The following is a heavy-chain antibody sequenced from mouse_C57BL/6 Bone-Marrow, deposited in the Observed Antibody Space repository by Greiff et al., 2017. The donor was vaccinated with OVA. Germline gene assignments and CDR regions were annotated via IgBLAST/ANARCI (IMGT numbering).Heavy chain of an antibody. CDR2: IWWDDDK. D-gene: IGHD2-1*01. Sequence: QVTLKESGPGILQPSQTLSLTCSFSGFSLSTFGMGVGWIRQPSGKGLEWLAHIWWDDDKYYKPALKSRLKISKDTSKNQVFLKIANVDTAYTATYYCTRKIYYGKGDWYFDVWGTGTTVTVSS. V-gene: IGHV8-8*01. J-gene: IGHJ1*03. CDR1: GFSLSTFGMG. CDR3: TRKIYYGKGDWYFDV.